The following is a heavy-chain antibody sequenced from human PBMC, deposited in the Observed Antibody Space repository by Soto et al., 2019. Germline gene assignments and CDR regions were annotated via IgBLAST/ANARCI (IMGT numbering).Heavy chain of an antibody. CDR1: GGTFSSYA. D-gene: IGHD6-13*01. V-gene: IGHV1-69*05. CDR3: ARGLSSGSSRLAEYFQH. CDR2: IIPIFGTA. J-gene: IGHJ1*01. Sequence: SVKVSCKASGGTFSSYAISWVRQAPGQGLEWMGGIIPIFGTASYAQKFQGRVTMTRDTSTSTVYMELSSLRSEDTAVYYCARGLSSGSSRLAEYFQHWGQGTLVTVSS.